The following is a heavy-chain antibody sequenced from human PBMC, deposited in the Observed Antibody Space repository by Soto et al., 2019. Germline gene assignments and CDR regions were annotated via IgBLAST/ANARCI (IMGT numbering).Heavy chain of an antibody. CDR3: ARGGYSSAWSNLLDRSGLDV. CDR2: IVPLFRTT. J-gene: IGHJ6*02. Sequence: QVQLVQSGAEAKKPGSSVKVSCKTSGGTFSSYAISWVRQAPGQGLEWMGGIVPLFRTTNYAQKFQGRVTITAGTDTYTVYMDLRGLRSGDTAVYDCARGGYSSAWSNLLDRSGLDVWGQGTTVTVSS. CDR1: GGTFSSYA. D-gene: IGHD5-12*01. V-gene: IGHV1-69*06.